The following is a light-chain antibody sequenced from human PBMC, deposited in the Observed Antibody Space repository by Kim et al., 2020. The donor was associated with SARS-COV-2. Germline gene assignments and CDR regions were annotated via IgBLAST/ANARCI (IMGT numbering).Light chain of an antibody. V-gene: IGLV3-10*01. CDR2: EDR. Sequence: SYELTQPLSVSVSPGQTARITCSGEALPKKYAYWYQQKSGQAPVLVIYEDRKRPSGIPERFSASSSGTMATLTISGAQEEDEGDYYCYSTDFSGNHRVFGGGTQLTVL. CDR1: ALPKKY. CDR3: YSTDFSGNHRV. J-gene: IGLJ3*02.